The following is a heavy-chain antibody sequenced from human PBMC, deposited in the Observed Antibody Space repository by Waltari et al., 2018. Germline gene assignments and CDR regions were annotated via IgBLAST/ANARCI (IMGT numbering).Heavy chain of an antibody. Sequence: QLQLQESGPGLVKPSETLSLICTVSGGSISGAYYWDWIRQSPGTGLEWIGDVSSGGNPNYNPSRKVRVTISTDTSKNQFSLRRRSVTAADTAVYYCARHRGVHTGFPGLDPWGQGTLVTVSS. V-gene: IGHV4-39*01. D-gene: IGHD3-10*01. CDR3: ARHRGVHTGFPGLDP. J-gene: IGHJ5*02. CDR2: VSSGGNP. CDR1: GGSISGAYY.